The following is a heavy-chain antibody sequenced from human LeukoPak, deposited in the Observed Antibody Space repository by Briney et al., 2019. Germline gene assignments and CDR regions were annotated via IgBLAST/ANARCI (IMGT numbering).Heavy chain of an antibody. D-gene: IGHD5-18*01. CDR2: IYHSGST. CDR3: ARLDTAMVRCFDY. CDR1: GYSISSGYY. Sequence: SETLSLTCAVSGYSISSGYYWGWIRQPPGKGLEWIGSIYHSGSTYYNPSLKSRVTISVDTSKNQFFLKLSSVTAADTAVYYCARLDTAMVRCFDYWGQGTLVTVSS. V-gene: IGHV4-38-2*01. J-gene: IGHJ4*02.